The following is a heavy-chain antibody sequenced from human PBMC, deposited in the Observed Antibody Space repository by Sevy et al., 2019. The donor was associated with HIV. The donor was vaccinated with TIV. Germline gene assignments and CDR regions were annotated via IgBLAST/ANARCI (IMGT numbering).Heavy chain of an antibody. CDR2: ISSRSSEI. V-gene: IGHV3-11*05. J-gene: IGHJ6*02. D-gene: IGHD6-13*01. CDR1: GFIFRDRY. Sequence: GGSLRLSCVASGFIFRDRYMSWIRQAPGKGLEWVSFISSRSSEINYADSVKGRFTASRDNAKNSLYLQMNSLRAEDTAVNYCAGDFMPVASAGTGALGVRGQGTAVTVSS. CDR3: AGDFMPVASAGTGALGV.